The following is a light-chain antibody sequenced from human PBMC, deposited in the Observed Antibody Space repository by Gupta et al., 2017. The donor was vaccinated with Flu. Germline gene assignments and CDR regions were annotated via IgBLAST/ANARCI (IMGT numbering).Light chain of an antibody. V-gene: IGKV3-20*01. Sequence: GTRALSPGERATLSCRASQSVSSDYLAGYQHKPGQAARLLSYAASNRATGIPDRFSGSACGTDFTRTSSRLEPEDFAVYYCQQYGRSPRTFGQGTKVEIK. CDR3: QQYGRSPRT. CDR1: QSVSSDY. J-gene: IGKJ1*01. CDR2: AAS.